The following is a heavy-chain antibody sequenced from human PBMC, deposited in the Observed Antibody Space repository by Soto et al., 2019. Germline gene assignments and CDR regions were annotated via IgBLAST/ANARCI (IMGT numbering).Heavy chain of an antibody. Sequence: EVQLVESGGGLVQPGGSLKLSCAASGFTFSASAVHWVSQASEKGLEWVGRIRSKANSYATEYGASVQGRFTISRDDSKNTAYLQMNSLKTEVTAVYYCSRYDGGSVPNYWGQGTLVTVSS. V-gene: IGHV3-73*02. CDR3: SRYDGGSVPNY. J-gene: IGHJ4*02. CDR1: GFTFSASA. CDR2: IRSKANSYAT. D-gene: IGHD2-15*01.